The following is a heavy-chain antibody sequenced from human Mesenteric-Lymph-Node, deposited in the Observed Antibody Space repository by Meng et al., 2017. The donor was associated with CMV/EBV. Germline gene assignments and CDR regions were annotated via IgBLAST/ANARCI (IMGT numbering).Heavy chain of an antibody. Sequence: GSLRLSCAASGFTFSSYAMHWVRQAPGKGLEWIGFISHTGSTYYSPSLRSRVTMSVDTSKNQFSVKLRSVTAADTAMYYCARRDYNWFDPWGQGTLVTVSS. CDR2: ISHTGST. D-gene: IGHD4/OR15-4a*01. CDR1: GFTFSSYAMH. CDR3: ARRDYNWFDP. J-gene: IGHJ5*02. V-gene: IGHV4-59*04.